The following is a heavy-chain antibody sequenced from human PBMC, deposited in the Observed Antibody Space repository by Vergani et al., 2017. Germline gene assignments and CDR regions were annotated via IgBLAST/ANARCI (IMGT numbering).Heavy chain of an antibody. J-gene: IGHJ4*02. V-gene: IGHV1-24*01. CDR1: GYSLPELT. CDR3: AIVTDYDDSSGYYLDY. CDR2: FDPEHGEV. D-gene: IGHD3-22*01. Sequence: QVQLVQSGSEVRKPGASVKVSCQVSGYSLPELTIHWVRQAPGQGLEWMGGFDPEHGEVTFAHHIQGRVTMTEDRSTDTAYMELSSLRTEDTALYYCAIVTDYDDSSGYYLDYWGQGTLVTVSS.